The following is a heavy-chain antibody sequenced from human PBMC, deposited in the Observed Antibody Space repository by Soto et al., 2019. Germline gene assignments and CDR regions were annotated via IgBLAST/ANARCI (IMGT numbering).Heavy chain of an antibody. CDR2: IYYSGST. CDR1: GGSVSSGSYY. CDR3: ARVGYDFWSGWGYYFDY. V-gene: IGHV4-61*01. Sequence: KPSETLSLTCTVSGGSVSSGSYYWSWIRQPPXKGLEWIGYIYYSGSTNYNPSLKSRVTISVDTSKNQFSLKLSSVTAADTAVYYCARVGYDFWSGWGYYFDYWGQGTLVTVSS. J-gene: IGHJ4*02. D-gene: IGHD3-3*01.